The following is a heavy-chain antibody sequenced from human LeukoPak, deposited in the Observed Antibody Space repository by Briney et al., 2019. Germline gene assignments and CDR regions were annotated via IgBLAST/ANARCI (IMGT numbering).Heavy chain of an antibody. CDR3: ARQTGSGLFILP. CDR1: GFIFRSSW. Sequence: GGSLRLSCAASGFIFRSSWMSWVRQAPGKGLEWVANIKQDGSEKNYVDFVKGRFTISRDNVKNSLYLQMNSLRAEDTAVYYCARQTGSGLFILPGGQGTLVTVSS. CDR2: IKQDGSEK. J-gene: IGHJ4*02. V-gene: IGHV3-7*01. D-gene: IGHD3/OR15-3a*01.